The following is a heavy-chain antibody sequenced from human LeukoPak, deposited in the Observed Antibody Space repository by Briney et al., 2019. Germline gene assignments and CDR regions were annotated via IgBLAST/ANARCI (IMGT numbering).Heavy chain of an antibody. Sequence: GGSLTLFCSVCGFTFSIYAMMWLRQAPGKGVEWVSAISGRGGSTYSADSVKGRLTISRDHSKNTLYLQMNSLSAEDTAVYYCAKAHLQLPDAFDIWGQGTMVTVSS. J-gene: IGHJ3*02. V-gene: IGHV3-23*01. CDR3: AKAHLQLPDAFDI. CDR2: ISGRGGST. D-gene: IGHD2-2*01. CDR1: GFTFSIYA.